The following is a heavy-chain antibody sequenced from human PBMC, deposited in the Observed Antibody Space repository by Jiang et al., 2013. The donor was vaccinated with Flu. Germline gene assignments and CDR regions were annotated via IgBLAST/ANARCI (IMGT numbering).Heavy chain of an antibody. V-gene: IGHV1-46*01. CDR3: ARGPGCSGGNCPLGY. D-gene: IGHD2-15*01. J-gene: IGHJ4*02. CDR1: GYSFTTYY. CDR2: INPSGGSA. Sequence: SGAEVKKPGASVKVSCKASGYSFTTYYIHWVRQAPGQGLEWMGVINPSGGSANYAPKFQGRVTMTKDTSTSTVYMELNSLRSEDTAVYYCARGPGCSGGNCPLGYWGQGTLVTVSS.